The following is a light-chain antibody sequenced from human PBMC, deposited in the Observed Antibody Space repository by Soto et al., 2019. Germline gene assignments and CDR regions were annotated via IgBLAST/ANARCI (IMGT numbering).Light chain of an antibody. V-gene: IGKV3-20*01. CDR2: GAS. CDR3: QQYSDLPYT. CDR1: QSVSSRN. Sequence: EIVLTQSPGTLSSSPRERATLSCRASQSVSSRNLAWYQQKPGQAPRLLIYGASSRATGIPDRFSGSGSVTDFTLTINRLEPEDFAVYYCQQYSDLPYTFGQGTKLEVK. J-gene: IGKJ2*01.